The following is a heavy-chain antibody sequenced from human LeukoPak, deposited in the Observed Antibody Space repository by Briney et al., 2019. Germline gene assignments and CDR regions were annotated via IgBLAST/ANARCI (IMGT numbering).Heavy chain of an antibody. Sequence: GGSLRLSCAASGFTLSSYTMNWVRQAPGKGLEWISSISGTSIYIYYADSVKGRFTISRDNVKNSLYLQMNSLRAEDTALYYCARVTNVASDSWGQGTLVTVSS. J-gene: IGHJ4*02. CDR2: ISGTSIYI. CDR1: GFTLSSYT. CDR3: ARVTNVASDS. V-gene: IGHV3-21*01.